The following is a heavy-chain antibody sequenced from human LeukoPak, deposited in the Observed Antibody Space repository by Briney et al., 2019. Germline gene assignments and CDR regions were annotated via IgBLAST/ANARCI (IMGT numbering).Heavy chain of an antibody. CDR3: ARGPTLTMIVVVPYYYYGMDV. J-gene: IGHJ6*02. CDR1: GGSISSSNW. Sequence: SETLSLTCAVSGGSISSSNWWSWVRQPPGKGLEWIGEIYHSGSTNYSPSLKGRVTISVDKSKNQFSLKLSSVTAADTAVYYCARGPTLTMIVVVPYYYYGMDVWGQGTTVTVSS. D-gene: IGHD3-22*01. V-gene: IGHV4-4*02. CDR2: IYHSGST.